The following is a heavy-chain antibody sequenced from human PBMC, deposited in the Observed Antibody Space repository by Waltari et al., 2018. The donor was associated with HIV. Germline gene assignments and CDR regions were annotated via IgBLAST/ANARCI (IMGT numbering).Heavy chain of an antibody. CDR2: ISWNSGDI. D-gene: IGHD3-3*01. CDR3: VKDGASTIFGVLNGMDV. V-gene: IGHV3-9*01. J-gene: IGHJ6*02. CDR1: GLTFVDYA. Sequence: EVQLVESGGGSVQPGRSLRLSCTAAGLTFVDYATHWVRQPPGKGLEWVSGISWNSGDIAYADSVKGRFTISRDNTKNSLFLQMNSVRVEDTALYYCVKDGASTIFGVLNGMDVWGQGTTVTVSS.